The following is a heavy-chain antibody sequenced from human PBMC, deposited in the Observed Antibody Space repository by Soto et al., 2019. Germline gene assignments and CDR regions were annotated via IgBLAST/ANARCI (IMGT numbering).Heavy chain of an antibody. J-gene: IGHJ4*02. CDR2: IFWDDDK. CDR1: GFSLTTSGVG. CDR3: ASASGYRIFDC. D-gene: IGHD3-22*01. Sequence: QITLKESGPTLVKPTQTLTLTCTFSGFSLTTSGVGVGWIRQPPGKALEWLALIFWDDDKRYSPSLKSRLTIATDTSKNHLVLTRTNMDLVDTATYYCASASGYRIFDCWGQGTLVTVSS. V-gene: IGHV2-5*02.